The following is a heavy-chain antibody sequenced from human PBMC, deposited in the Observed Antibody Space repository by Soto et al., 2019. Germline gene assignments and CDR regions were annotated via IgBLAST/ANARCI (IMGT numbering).Heavy chain of an antibody. Sequence: EVQLVESGGGLVQPGRSLRLSCAASGFTFDDYAMHWVRQAPGKGLEWVSGISWNSGILDYADSVKGRFTISRDNAKNSVYLQMISLRAEDTALYYCAKDMRSGWYYDAFDIWGQGTMVTVSS. V-gene: IGHV3-9*01. CDR3: AKDMRSGWYYDAFDI. CDR1: GFTFDDYA. CDR2: ISWNSGIL. J-gene: IGHJ3*02. D-gene: IGHD6-19*01.